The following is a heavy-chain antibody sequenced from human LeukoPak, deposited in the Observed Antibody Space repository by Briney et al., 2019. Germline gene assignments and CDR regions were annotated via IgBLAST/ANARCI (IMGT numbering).Heavy chain of an antibody. J-gene: IGHJ4*02. D-gene: IGHD2-2*01. CDR2: IRYDGSNK. Sequence: GGSLRLSCAASGFTFSSYGMHWVRQAPGKGLEWVAFIRYDGSNKYYADSVKGRFTISRDNSKNTLYLQMNSLRAEDTAVYYCAKGCSSTRCYAYWGQGTLVTVSS. CDR3: AKGCSSTRCYAY. V-gene: IGHV3-30*02. CDR1: GFTFSSYG.